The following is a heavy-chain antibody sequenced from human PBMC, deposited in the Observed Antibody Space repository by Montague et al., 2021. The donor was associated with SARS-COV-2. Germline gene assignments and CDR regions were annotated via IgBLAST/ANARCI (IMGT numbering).Heavy chain of an antibody. CDR1: GGSISSDY. Sequence: SETLSLTCSVSGGSISSDYWSWIRQSPGKGLEWIGYIYYRGTTNYNPSLKSRVTFSVDKSKNQFSLKLISVTAADTAVYFCAREDRWNWFDPWGQGVLVTVSS. J-gene: IGHJ5*02. D-gene: IGHD5-24*01. V-gene: IGHV4-59*01. CDR3: AREDRWNWFDP. CDR2: IYYRGTT.